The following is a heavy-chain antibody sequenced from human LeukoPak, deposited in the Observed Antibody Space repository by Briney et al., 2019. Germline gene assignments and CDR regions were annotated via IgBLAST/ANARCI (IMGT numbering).Heavy chain of an antibody. CDR2: IYHSGST. Sequence: PSETLSLTCAVSGGSISSSNWWSWVRQPPGKGLEWIGEIYHSGSTNYSPSLKSRVTISVDTSKNQFSLKLSSVTAADTAVYFCARGPYSYDSSGAFDIWGQGTMVTVSS. D-gene: IGHD3-22*01. CDR1: GGSISSSNW. CDR3: ARGPYSYDSSGAFDI. J-gene: IGHJ3*02. V-gene: IGHV4-4*02.